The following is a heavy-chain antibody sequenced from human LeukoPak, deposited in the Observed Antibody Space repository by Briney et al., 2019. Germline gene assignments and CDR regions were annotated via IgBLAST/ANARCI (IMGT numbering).Heavy chain of an antibody. CDR1: GGSVSSGSYY. V-gene: IGHV4-61*01. CDR2: IYYSGST. J-gene: IGHJ3*02. D-gene: IGHD5-18*01. CDR3: ARDSSAGGYSDDAFDI. Sequence: PSETLSLTCTVSGGSVSSGSYYWSWIRQPPGKGLEWIGYIYYSGSTNYNPSLKSRVTISVDTSKNQFSLKLSSVTAAYTAVYYCARDSSAGGYSDDAFDIWGQGTMVTVSS.